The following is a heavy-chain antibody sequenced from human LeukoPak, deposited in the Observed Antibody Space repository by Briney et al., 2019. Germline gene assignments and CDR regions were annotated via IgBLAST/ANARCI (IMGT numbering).Heavy chain of an antibody. Sequence: GGSLRLSCAASGFTFSSYAMSWVRQAPGEGLEWVSAISGSGGSTYYAHSVKGRFTISRDNSKNTLYLQMNSLRAEDTAVYYCAKADIVVVPAAQDLYYYGMDVWGQGTTVTVSS. J-gene: IGHJ6*02. CDR2: ISGSGGST. CDR1: GFTFSSYA. D-gene: IGHD2-2*01. CDR3: AKADIVVVPAAQDLYYYGMDV. V-gene: IGHV3-23*01.